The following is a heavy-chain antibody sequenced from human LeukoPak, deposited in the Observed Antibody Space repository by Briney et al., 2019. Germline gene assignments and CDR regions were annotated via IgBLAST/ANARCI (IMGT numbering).Heavy chain of an antibody. D-gene: IGHD2-15*01. Sequence: ASVKVSCKASRYTLTSYGISWVRQAPGQGLEWMGWISAYNGNTNYAQKLQGRVTMTTDTSTSTAYMELRSLRSDDTAVYYCARDRVGYYYFDYWGQGTLVTVSS. CDR1: RYTLTSYG. V-gene: IGHV1-18*01. CDR2: ISAYNGNT. J-gene: IGHJ4*02. CDR3: ARDRVGYYYFDY.